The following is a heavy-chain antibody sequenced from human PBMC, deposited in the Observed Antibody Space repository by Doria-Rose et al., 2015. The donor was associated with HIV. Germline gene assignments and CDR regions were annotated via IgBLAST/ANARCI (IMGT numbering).Heavy chain of an antibody. CDR3: ARMGSYRELDY. V-gene: IGHV4-31*03. D-gene: IGHD3-3*01. J-gene: IGHJ4*02. Sequence: TLSLTCSVSGASVISRGYYWNWIRQVPGKGLESLGYTYYTGTSDYSPSLKSRLNMAVDTSKNQFSLKLSFVTVADTAVYYCARMGSYRELDYWGQGALVIVSA. CDR1: GASVISRGYY. CDR2: TYYTGTS.